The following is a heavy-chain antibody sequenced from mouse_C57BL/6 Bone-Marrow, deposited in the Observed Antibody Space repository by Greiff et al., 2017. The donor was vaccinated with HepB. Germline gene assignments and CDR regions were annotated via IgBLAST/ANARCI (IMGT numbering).Heavy chain of an antibody. CDR3: ARWDL. V-gene: IGHV1-59*01. CDR2: IDPSDSYT. CDR1: GYTFTSYW. J-gene: IGHJ2*01. D-gene: IGHD4-1*01. Sequence: VQLQQPGAELVRPGTSVKLSCKASGYTFTSYWMHWVKQRPGQGLEWIGVIDPSDSYTNYNQKFKGKATLTVDTSSSTAYMQLRSLTSEDSAVYYCARWDLWGQGTTLTVSS.